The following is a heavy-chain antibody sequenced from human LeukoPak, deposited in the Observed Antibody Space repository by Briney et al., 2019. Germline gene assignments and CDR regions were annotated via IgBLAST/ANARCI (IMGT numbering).Heavy chain of an antibody. CDR3: AKGMVTGGDQKFDP. J-gene: IGHJ5*02. CDR2: TSHRAHSYTT. Sequence: PGGSLRLSCAASGFTFRDHYMDWVRQAPGKGLEWVGRTSHRAHSYTTKYAASVKGRFTVSRDDSKSSLYLQMNSLKTEDTAVYYCAKGMVTGGDQKFDPWGQGTLVTVSS. V-gene: IGHV3-72*01. CDR1: GFTFRDHY. D-gene: IGHD2-8*02.